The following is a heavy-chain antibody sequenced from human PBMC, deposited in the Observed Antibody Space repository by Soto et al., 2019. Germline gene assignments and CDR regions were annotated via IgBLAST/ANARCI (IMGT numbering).Heavy chain of an antibody. CDR1: GGSISSYY. Sequence: PSETLSLTCTVSGGSISSYYWSWIRQPPGKGLEWIGYIYYSGSTNYNPSLKSRVTISVDTSKNQFSLKLSSVTAADTAVYYCARGRRRRVPAVISHVGGAPGYGYGFDYWGQGTLVTVSS. V-gene: IGHV4-59*12. CDR2: IYYSGST. CDR3: ARGRRRRVPAVISHVGGAPGYGYGFDY. J-gene: IGHJ4*02. D-gene: IGHD2-2*01.